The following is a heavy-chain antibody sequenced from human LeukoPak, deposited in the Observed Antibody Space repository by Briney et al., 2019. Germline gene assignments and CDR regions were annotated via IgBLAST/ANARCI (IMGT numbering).Heavy chain of an antibody. D-gene: IGHD3-10*01. Sequence: GGSLRLSCAASGFTFSSYWMSWVRQAPGKGLEWVANIKQDGSEKYYVDSVKGRFTISRDNAKNSLFLQMNSLRAEDTAVYYCARVIAYYGSGIEPYYFDYWGQGALVTVSS. CDR3: ARVIAYYGSGIEPYYFDY. V-gene: IGHV3-7*01. CDR1: GFTFSSYW. CDR2: IKQDGSEK. J-gene: IGHJ4*02.